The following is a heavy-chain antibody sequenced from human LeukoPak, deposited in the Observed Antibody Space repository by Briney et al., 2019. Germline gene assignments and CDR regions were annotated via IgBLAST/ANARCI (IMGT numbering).Heavy chain of an antibody. CDR3: ARYGTVYSFDT. V-gene: IGHV4-39*01. CDR1: GDSLIGSTYD. D-gene: IGHD3-9*01. J-gene: IGHJ4*02. Sequence: SETLSLTCTVSGDSLIGSTYDRGRFRQPDWAWIRQPPGKGLEGIVNVFHNGDSRYNPSLESRVSISVDTSKNQFSLNLNFVTAADTAVYYCARYGTVYSFDTWGQGTLVTVSS. CDR2: VFHNGDS.